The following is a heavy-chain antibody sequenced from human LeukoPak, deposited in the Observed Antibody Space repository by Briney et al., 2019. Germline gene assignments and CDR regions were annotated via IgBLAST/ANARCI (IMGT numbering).Heavy chain of an antibody. CDR2: IYSGGST. J-gene: IGHJ6*03. CDR1: GFTVSSNY. D-gene: IGHD5-24*01. V-gene: IGHV3-53*01. CDR3: ARALDGYTSPYYYYYMDV. Sequence: GGSLRLSCAASGFTVSSNYMSWVRQAPGKGLEWVSVIYSGGSTYYADSVKGRFTISRDNSKNTLYLKMNSLRAEDTAVYYCARALDGYTSPYYYYYMDVWGKGTTVTISS.